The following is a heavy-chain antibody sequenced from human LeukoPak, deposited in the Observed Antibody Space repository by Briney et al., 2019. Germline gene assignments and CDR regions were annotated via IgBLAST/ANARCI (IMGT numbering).Heavy chain of an antibody. V-gene: IGHV1-3*01. D-gene: IGHD3-10*01. J-gene: IGHJ3*02. Sequence: ASVKVSCKASGYTFSSYVMHWVRQAPGQSLEWMGWINAGNGNTEYAQKFQGRVTITRDTSASTAYMELNSLRSEDTAVYYCARAMVRGVPGAFDIWGQGTMVTVSS. CDR2: INAGNGNT. CDR3: ARAMVRGVPGAFDI. CDR1: GYTFSSYV.